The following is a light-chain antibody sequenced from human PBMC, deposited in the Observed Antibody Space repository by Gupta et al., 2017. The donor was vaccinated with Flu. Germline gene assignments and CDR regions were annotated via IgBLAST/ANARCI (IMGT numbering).Light chain of an antibody. CDR2: TVT. V-gene: IGLV2-11*01. CDR1: IRDLGAYNY. J-gene: IGLJ2*01. CDR3: CSYAGSYIWV. Sequence: SALTQPRSVSGSPEQAVTISCTGSIRDLGAYNYVSWYQPHPGKAHKLIVYTVTRRPSAVPDRFSGSKSGNTASLTISGLREDEEADYYCCSYAGSYIWVFGGGTKLTVL.